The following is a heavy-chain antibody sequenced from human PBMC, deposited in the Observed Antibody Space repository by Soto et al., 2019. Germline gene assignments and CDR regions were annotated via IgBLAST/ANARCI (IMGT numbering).Heavy chain of an antibody. D-gene: IGHD4-17*01. CDR2: IYYSGKT. CDR3: ARDPSYGDYSYYGMDV. V-gene: IGHV4-31*02. J-gene: IGHJ6*02. Sequence: WTWIRQRPGKGLEWIGSIYYSGKTYYSPSLKSRVTISVVTSKNHFSLRLTSVTAADTAVYYCARDPSYGDYSYYGMDVWGQGTTVTVSS.